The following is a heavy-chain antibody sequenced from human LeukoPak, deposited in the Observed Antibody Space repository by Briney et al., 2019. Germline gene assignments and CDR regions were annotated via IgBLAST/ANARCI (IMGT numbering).Heavy chain of an antibody. CDR2: ISSSGSTI. D-gene: IGHD1-26*01. J-gene: IGHJ4*02. CDR1: GFTFSSYE. V-gene: IGHV3-48*03. CDR3: ARSGRYGYYFDY. Sequence: HPGGSLRLSCAASGFTFSSYEMNWVRQAPGKGLEWVSYISSSGSTIYYADSVKGRFTISRDNAKNSLYLQINSLRAEDTAVYYCARSGRYGYYFDYWGQGTLVTVSS.